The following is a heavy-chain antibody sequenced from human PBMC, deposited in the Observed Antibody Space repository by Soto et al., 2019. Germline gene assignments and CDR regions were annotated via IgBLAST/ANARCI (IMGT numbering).Heavy chain of an antibody. D-gene: IGHD3-10*01. J-gene: IGHJ6*02. Sequence: SDTLSLTCTVSGDSLRKNVYFWTWLRQHPWKGLEWIGYIYYSGSSYYNPSLKSRVIVSVDTSKNHFSLNLTAVTAADTAVYYCARGTMLRGPGYYYAMDVWGQGNKVTGS. CDR1: GDSLRKNVYF. CDR3: ARGTMLRGPGYYYAMDV. CDR2: IYYSGSS. V-gene: IGHV4-31*03.